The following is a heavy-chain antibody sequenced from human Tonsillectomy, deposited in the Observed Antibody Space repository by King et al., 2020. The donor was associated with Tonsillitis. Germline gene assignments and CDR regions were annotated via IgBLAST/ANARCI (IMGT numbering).Heavy chain of an antibody. CDR2: ISGSGDST. CDR3: AKDKDYGSGRNAFDV. V-gene: IGHV3-23*04. CDR1: GFTFSSYA. D-gene: IGHD3-10*01. Sequence: DVQLVESGGGLVQPGGSLRLSCAASGFTFSSYAMSWVRQAPGKGLEWVSAISGSGDSTYYSDSVKGRFTISRDNSKNTLYVQMNSLRDEDTALYYCAKDKDYGSGRNAFDVWGQGTIVTVSS. J-gene: IGHJ3*01.